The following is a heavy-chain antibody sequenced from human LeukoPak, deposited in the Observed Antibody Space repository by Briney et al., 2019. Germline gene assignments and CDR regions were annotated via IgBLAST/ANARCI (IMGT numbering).Heavy chain of an antibody. V-gene: IGHV3-13*01. J-gene: IGHJ1*01. CDR3: VRGRGQLLDF. CDR1: GFTFSNYD. Sequence: GGSLRLSCAASGFTFSNYDMHWVRQGSVGGLEWISGIGNAGDKYYSGSVKGRFTISRENTKISLYLQMNRLRAGDTAVYFCVRGRGQLLDFWGQGTLVTVSS. D-gene: IGHD6-13*01. CDR2: IGNAGDK.